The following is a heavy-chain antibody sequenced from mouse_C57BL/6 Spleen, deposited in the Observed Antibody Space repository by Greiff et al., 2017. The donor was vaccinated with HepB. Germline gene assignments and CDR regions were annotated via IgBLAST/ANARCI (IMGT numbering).Heavy chain of an antibody. V-gene: IGHV1-50*01. CDR2: IDPSDSYT. CDR1: GYTFTSYW. J-gene: IGHJ1*03. Sequence: VQLQQPGAELVKPGASVKLSCKASGYTFTSYWMQWVKQRPGQGLEWIGEIDPSDSYTNYNQKFKGKATLTVDTSSSTAYMQLSSLTSEDSAVYYCAREGLGRRYFDVWGTGTTVTVSS. CDR3: AREGLGRRYFDV. D-gene: IGHD4-1*01.